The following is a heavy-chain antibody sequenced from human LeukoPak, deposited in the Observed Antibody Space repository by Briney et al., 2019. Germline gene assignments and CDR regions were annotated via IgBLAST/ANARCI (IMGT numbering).Heavy chain of an antibody. D-gene: IGHD3-22*01. J-gene: IGHJ4*02. CDR2: IYYSGST. CDR1: GGSISSGSYY. CDR3: ARGVYYYDSSGWAPDY. V-gene: IGHV4-31*03. Sequence: MSSETLSLTCTVSGGSISSGSYYWSWIRQHPGKGLEWIGYIYYSGSTYYNPSLKSRVTISVDTSKNQFSLKLSSVTAADTAVYYCARGVYYYDSSGWAPDYWGQGTLVTVSS.